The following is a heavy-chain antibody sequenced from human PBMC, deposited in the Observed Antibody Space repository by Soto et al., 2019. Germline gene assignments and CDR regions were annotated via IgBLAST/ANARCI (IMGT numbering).Heavy chain of an antibody. D-gene: IGHD6-19*01. J-gene: IGHJ6*02. V-gene: IGHV2-5*01. Sequence: ESGPTLVNPTQTLTLTCTFAGFSLSTGGVGVGWIRQPPGKALEWLALIFSNDDKRYSPSLRNRLTISKDTSKNQLVLTMTNMDPVDTATYYCAHSRPPSEYGWDVWGQGTRVTVS. CDR1: GFSLSTGGVG. CDR3: AHSRPPSEYGWDV. CDR2: IFSNDDK.